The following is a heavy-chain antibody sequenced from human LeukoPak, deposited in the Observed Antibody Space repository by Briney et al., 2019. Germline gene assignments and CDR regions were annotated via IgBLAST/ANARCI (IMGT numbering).Heavy chain of an antibody. J-gene: IGHJ3*02. CDR2: IYYSGST. Sequence: SETLSLTCTVSGGSISSGDYYWSWIRQPPGKGLEWIGYIYYSGSTYYNPSLKSRVTISVDTSKNQFSLKLSSVTAADTAVYYCARQAPGFDAFDIWGQGTMVTVSS. CDR1: GGSISSGDYY. CDR3: ARQAPGFDAFDI. V-gene: IGHV4-30-4*08.